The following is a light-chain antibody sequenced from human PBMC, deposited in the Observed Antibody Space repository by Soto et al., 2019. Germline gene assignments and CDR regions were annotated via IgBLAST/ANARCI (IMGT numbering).Light chain of an antibody. Sequence: DIQMTQSPSTLSASVGDRVTITCRASQSITTWLAWYQQKPGKAPKLLIYKATNLQSGVPSRFSGSGSGTEFSLTFSSLQPDDFATYYCQRYNDYQYIFGQGTKLEIK. CDR2: KAT. J-gene: IGKJ2*01. CDR1: QSITTW. V-gene: IGKV1-5*03. CDR3: QRYNDYQYI.